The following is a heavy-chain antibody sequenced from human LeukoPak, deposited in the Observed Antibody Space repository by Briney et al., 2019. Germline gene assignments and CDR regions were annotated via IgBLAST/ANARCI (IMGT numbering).Heavy chain of an antibody. J-gene: IGHJ6*03. D-gene: IGHD5-18*01. CDR3: AKNRDTAMFRYYYYMDV. Sequence: GGSLRLSCAASGFTFNNYEMNWVRQAPGKGLEWVSAISGSGGSTYYADSVKGRFTISRDNSKNTLYLQMNSLRAEDTAVYYCAKNRDTAMFRYYYYMDVWGKGTTVTVSS. CDR1: GFTFNNYE. CDR2: ISGSGGST. V-gene: IGHV3-23*01.